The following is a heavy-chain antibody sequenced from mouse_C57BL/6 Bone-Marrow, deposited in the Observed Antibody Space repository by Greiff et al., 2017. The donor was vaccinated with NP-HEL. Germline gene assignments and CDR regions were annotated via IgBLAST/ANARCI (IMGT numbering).Heavy chain of an antibody. D-gene: IGHD2-1*01. CDR1: GYTFTSYW. CDR3: ARPLLLGDAMDY. CDR2: IDPSDSYT. J-gene: IGHJ4*01. Sequence: QVQLQQPGAELVKPGASVKLSCKASGYTFTSYWMQWVKQRPGQGLEWIGEIDPSDSYTNYNQKFKGKATLTVDTSSSTAYMQLSSLTSEDSAVYYCARPLLLGDAMDYWGQGTSVTVSS. V-gene: IGHV1-50*01.